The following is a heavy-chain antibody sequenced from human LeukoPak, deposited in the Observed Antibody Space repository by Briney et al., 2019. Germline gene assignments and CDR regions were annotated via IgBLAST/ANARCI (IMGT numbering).Heavy chain of an antibody. CDR2: MYYSGST. D-gene: IGHD4-17*01. Sequence: PPETLSLTCTVSGGSISSGGYYWSWIRQHPGKGLEWIGCMYYSGSTQYNPSLKSRVTISLDTSKNHFSLKLSSVTAADTAVYYCARAPYGASGLDYWGQGTLVTVSS. J-gene: IGHJ4*02. CDR3: ARAPYGASGLDY. V-gene: IGHV4-61*03. CDR1: GGSISSGGYY.